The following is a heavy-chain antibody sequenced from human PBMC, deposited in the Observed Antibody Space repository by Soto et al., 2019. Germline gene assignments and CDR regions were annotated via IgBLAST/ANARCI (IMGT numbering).Heavy chain of an antibody. D-gene: IGHD2-15*01. CDR3: ARALGCAHYFCYGMGV. CDR1: GFNFYNYG. CDR2: IRDDGVNK. J-gene: IGHJ6*02. V-gene: IGHV3-33*01. Sequence: PGGSLRLSCAASGFNFYNYGMHWVRQAPGKGLEWLAVIRDDGVNKYYAESVKGRFTISRDNPKSTVYLQMDSLRVEDTAVYYCARALGCAHYFCYGMGVWGQGTTVTVSS.